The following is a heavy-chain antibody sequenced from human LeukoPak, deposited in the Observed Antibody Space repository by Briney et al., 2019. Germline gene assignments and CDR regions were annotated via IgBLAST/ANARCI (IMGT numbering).Heavy chain of an antibody. Sequence: PGVSLRLSYAASGFIFSNYWMSWVRQGPGEGPEWVANINQGGSEKYYVDSVKGRFTISRDNAKNSLDLQMNSLRVEDTAIYYCARLVVPPGNRGWYYEHWGQGTLVTVSS. V-gene: IGHV3-7*03. J-gene: IGHJ4*02. D-gene: IGHD2-2*01. CDR2: INQGGSEK. CDR3: ARLVVPPGNRGWYYEH. CDR1: GFIFSNYW.